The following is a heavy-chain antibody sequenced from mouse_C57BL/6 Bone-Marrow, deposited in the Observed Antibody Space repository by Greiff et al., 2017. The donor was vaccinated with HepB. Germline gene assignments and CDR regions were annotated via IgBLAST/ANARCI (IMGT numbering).Heavy chain of an antibody. CDR1: GFTFSSYA. D-gene: IGHD1-1*01. Sequence: EVQLVESGGGLVKPGGSLKLSCAASGFTFSSYAMSWVRQTPEKRLEWVATISDGGSYTYYPDNVKGRFTISRDNAKNNLYLQMSHLKSEDTAMYYCARDRYYRYAMDYWGQGTSVTVSS. V-gene: IGHV5-4*01. J-gene: IGHJ4*01. CDR3: ARDRYYRYAMDY. CDR2: ISDGGSYT.